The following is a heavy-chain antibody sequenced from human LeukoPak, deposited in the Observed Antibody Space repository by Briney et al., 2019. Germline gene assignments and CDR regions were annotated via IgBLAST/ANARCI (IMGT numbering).Heavy chain of an antibody. CDR3: ARGMIRGVMDDY. V-gene: IGHV3-30*03. CDR2: ISYDGSNK. D-gene: IGHD3-10*01. J-gene: IGHJ4*02. CDR1: GFTFSSYA. Sequence: GGSLRLSCAASGFTFSSYAMHWVRQAPGKGLEWVAVISYDGSNKYYADSVKGRFTISRDNSKKTLYLQMNSLRPEDTAVYYCARGMIRGVMDDYWGQGTLVTVSS.